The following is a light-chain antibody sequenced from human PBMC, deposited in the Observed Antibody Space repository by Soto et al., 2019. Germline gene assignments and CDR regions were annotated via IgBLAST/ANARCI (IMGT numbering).Light chain of an antibody. CDR3: QQHNNWPSWT. Sequence: EIVMTQSPATLSVSPGERATLSCRASQSVSSNLAWYQQKPGQAPRLLIYGASTRATGIPARFSGSGSGTEFNLTISSLQSEDFAVYYCQQHNNWPSWTFGQGTKVQIK. V-gene: IGKV3-15*01. J-gene: IGKJ1*01. CDR2: GAS. CDR1: QSVSSN.